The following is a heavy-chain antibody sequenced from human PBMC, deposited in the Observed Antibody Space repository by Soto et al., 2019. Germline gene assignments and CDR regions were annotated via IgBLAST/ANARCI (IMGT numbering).Heavy chain of an antibody. Sequence: GRSLRLCSAASGVIFSPYGMQWVRQAPGKGLEWVAGIWFDGSNKYYADSVKGRFTISRDNPKNTLYLQMNSLRAEDTAVYYCTRAIFYSDSNY. J-gene: IGHJ6*01. CDR1: GVIFSPYG. V-gene: IGHV3-33*01. CDR2: IWFDGSNK. D-gene: IGHD3-3*01. CDR3: TRAIFYSDSNY.